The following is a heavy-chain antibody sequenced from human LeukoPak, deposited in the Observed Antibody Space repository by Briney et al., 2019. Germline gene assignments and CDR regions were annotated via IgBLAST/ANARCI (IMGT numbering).Heavy chain of an antibody. V-gene: IGHV1-24*01. CDR3: ATKGFYDFWSGYYKYFQH. Sequence: ALVKVSCKVSGYTLTELSMHWVRQAPGKGLEWMGGFDPEDGETIYAQKFQGRVTMTEDASTDTAYMELSSLRSEDTAVYYCATKGFYDFWSGYYKYFQHWGQGTLVTVSS. D-gene: IGHD3-3*01. J-gene: IGHJ1*01. CDR2: FDPEDGET. CDR1: GYTLTELS.